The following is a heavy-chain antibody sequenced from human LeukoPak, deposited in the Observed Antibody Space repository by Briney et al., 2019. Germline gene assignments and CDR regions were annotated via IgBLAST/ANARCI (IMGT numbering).Heavy chain of an antibody. CDR1: GGSISSYY. Sequence: SETLSLTCTVSGGSISSYYWSWIRQPPGKGLEWIGYTYYSGSTNYNPSLKSRVTISVDTSKNQFSLKLSSVTAADTAVYYCARYSYGTFDYWGQGTLVTVSS. V-gene: IGHV4-59*01. D-gene: IGHD5-18*01. CDR2: TYYSGST. CDR3: ARYSYGTFDY. J-gene: IGHJ4*02.